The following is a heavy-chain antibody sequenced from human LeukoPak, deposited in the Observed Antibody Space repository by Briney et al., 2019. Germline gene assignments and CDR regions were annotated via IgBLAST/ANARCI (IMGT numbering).Heavy chain of an antibody. J-gene: IGHJ4*02. Sequence: SETLSLTCAVYGGSFSGYCWSWIRQPPGKGLEWIGSIYYSGSTYYNPSLKSRVTISVDTSKNQFSLKLSSVTAADTAVYYCARGGAGTYYYGSGSYVVTPFDYWGLGTLVTVSS. CDR1: GGSFSGYC. V-gene: IGHV4-34*01. CDR2: IYYSGST. CDR3: ARGGAGTYYYGSGSYVVTPFDY. D-gene: IGHD3-10*01.